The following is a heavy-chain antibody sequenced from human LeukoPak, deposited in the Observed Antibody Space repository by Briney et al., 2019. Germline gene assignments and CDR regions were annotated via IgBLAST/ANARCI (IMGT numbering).Heavy chain of an antibody. CDR1: GYTFTSYY. J-gene: IGHJ4*02. V-gene: IGHV1-2*02. CDR3: ARDQFPLPQYYFDY. Sequence: ASVKVSCKASGYTFTSYYMHWVRQAPGQGLEWMGIINPNSGGTNYAQKFQGRVTMTRDTSISTAYMELSRLRSDDTAVYYCARDQFPLPQYYFDYWGQGTLVTVSS. D-gene: IGHD5-24*01. CDR2: INPNSGGT.